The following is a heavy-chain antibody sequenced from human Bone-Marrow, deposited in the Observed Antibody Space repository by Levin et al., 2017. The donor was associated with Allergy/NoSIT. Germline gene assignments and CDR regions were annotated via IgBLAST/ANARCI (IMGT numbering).Heavy chain of an antibody. J-gene: IGHJ4*02. CDR2: IKSKTDGGTT. CDR3: TTARPRRMSGFDAFDY. CDR1: GFTFSNAW. D-gene: IGHD1-14*01. V-gene: IGHV3-15*01. Sequence: GGSLRLSCAASGFTFSNAWMSWVRQAPGKGLEWVGRIKSKTDGGTTDYAAPVKGRFTISRDDSKNTLYLQMNSLKTEDTAVYYCTTARPRRMSGFDAFDYWGQGTLVTVSS.